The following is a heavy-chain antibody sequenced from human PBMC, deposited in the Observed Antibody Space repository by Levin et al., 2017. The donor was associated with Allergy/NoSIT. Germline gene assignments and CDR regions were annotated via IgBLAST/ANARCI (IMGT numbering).Heavy chain of an antibody. Sequence: SLKISCAASGFTFSNYGMHWVRQAPGKGLEWVAVISYDGGDKKYADSVKGRFTISRDNSKNTLYLQMNSLRAEDTAVYYCAKDSSGWSADYYFDHWGQGTLVTVSS. J-gene: IGHJ4*02. CDR3: AKDSSGWSADYYFDH. CDR1: GFTFSNYG. V-gene: IGHV3-30*18. D-gene: IGHD6-19*01. CDR2: ISYDGGDK.